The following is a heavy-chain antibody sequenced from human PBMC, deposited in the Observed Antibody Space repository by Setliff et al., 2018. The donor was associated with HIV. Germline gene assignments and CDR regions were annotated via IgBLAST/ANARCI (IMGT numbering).Heavy chain of an antibody. Sequence: PSETLSLTCTVSRASISSGGYYWSWIRQRPGEGLEWIGYIYYSGNTFYNPSLKSRVTISVDTSKNQFSLKLSSVTAADTALYYCARVYGDYVEGAFDIWGQGTMVTASS. CDR3: ARVYGDYVEGAFDI. CDR2: IYYSGNT. D-gene: IGHD4-17*01. V-gene: IGHV4-31*03. J-gene: IGHJ3*02. CDR1: RASISSGGYY.